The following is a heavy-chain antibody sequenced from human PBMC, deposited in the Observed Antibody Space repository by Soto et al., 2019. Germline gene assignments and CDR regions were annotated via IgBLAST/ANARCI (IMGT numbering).Heavy chain of an antibody. CDR2: IYHSGST. CDR1: GGSISSGGYS. CDR3: ARGVPTIVGVVITSFDY. J-gene: IGHJ4*02. Sequence: SETLSLTCAVSGGSISSGGYSWSWIRQPPGKGLEWIGYIYHSGSTYYNPSLKSRVTISVDRSKNQFSLKLSSVTAADTAVYHCARGVPTIVGVVITSFDYWGQGTLVTVSS. D-gene: IGHD3-3*01. V-gene: IGHV4-30-2*01.